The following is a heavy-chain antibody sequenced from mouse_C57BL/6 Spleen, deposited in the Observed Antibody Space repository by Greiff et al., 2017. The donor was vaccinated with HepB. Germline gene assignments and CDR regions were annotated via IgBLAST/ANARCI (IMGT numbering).Heavy chain of an antibody. D-gene: IGHD1-1*01. CDR2: IYPGSGST. J-gene: IGHJ3*01. V-gene: IGHV1-55*01. Sequence: VQLQQPGAELVKPGASVKMSCKASGYTFTSYWITWVKQRPGQGLEWIGDIYPGSGSTNYNEKFKSKATLTVDTSSSTAYMQLSSLTSEDSAVYYCARHYYGSSPVAYWGQGTLVTVSA. CDR1: GYTFTSYW. CDR3: ARHYYGSSPVAY.